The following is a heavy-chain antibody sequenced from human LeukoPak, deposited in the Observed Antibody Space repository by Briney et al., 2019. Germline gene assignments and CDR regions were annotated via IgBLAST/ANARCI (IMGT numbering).Heavy chain of an antibody. CDR2: VNHSGRT. D-gene: IGHD3-10*01. CDR3: ARRRYGSGSYFPI. V-gene: IGHV4-34*01. Sequence: KTSETLSLTCAVYGGSFSDYWWTWIRQSPGKGLEWIGEVNHSGRTNYNPSLKSRVSISVDRSKKQFSLKLTSVTAADTALYYCARRRYGSGSYFPIWGQGTLVTVSS. CDR1: GGSFSDYW. J-gene: IGHJ4*02.